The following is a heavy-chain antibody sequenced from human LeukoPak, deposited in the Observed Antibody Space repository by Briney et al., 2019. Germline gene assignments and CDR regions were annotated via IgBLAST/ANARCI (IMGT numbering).Heavy chain of an antibody. Sequence: GSLRLSCAASGFTFSSYAMSWVRQPPGKGLEWIGEINHSGSTNYNPSLKSRVTISVDTSKNQFSLKLSSVTAADTAVYYCARYVDVWGQGTTVTVSS. CDR1: GFTFSSYA. V-gene: IGHV4-34*01. CDR2: INHSGST. CDR3: ARYVDV. J-gene: IGHJ6*02.